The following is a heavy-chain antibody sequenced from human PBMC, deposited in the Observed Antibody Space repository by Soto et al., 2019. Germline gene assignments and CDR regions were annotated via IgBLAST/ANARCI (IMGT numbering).Heavy chain of an antibody. J-gene: IGHJ4*02. CDR1: GGSISSYY. D-gene: IGHD4-17*01. Sequence: QVQLQESGPGLVKPSETLSLTCTVSGGSISSYYWSWIRQPPGKGLEWIGYIYYSGSTNYNPSLKSRVTISVDTSKNQFSLKLSSVTAADTAVYYCARQYHGDYFFDYWGQGTLVTVSS. V-gene: IGHV4-59*08. CDR2: IYYSGST. CDR3: ARQYHGDYFFDY.